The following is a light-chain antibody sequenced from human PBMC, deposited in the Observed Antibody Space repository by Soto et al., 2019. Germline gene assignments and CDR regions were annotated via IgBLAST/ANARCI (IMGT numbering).Light chain of an antibody. CDR2: DAS. V-gene: IGKV1-5*01. CDR1: QSVSTY. CDR3: QQYNRYSSST. Sequence: IQMTQSPSTLSASVGDRVSITCRASQSVSTYVAWYQQKPGKAPRLLIYDASSLESGVPSRFSGSGSDTDFTLTISSLQPDDLATYYCQQYNRYSSSTFGQGTKV. J-gene: IGKJ1*01.